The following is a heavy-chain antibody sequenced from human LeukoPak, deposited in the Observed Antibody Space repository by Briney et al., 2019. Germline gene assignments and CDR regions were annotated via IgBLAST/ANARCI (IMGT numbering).Heavy chain of an antibody. Sequence: TSSETLSLTCTVSGYSISSGYYWGWIRQPPGKGLEWIGSIYHSGSTNYNPSLKSRVTISVDKSKNQFSLKLSSVTAADTAMYYCARPRTSVSPFDYWGQGTLVTVSS. CDR3: ARPRTSVSPFDY. CDR1: GYSISSGYY. CDR2: IYHSGST. D-gene: IGHD5/OR15-5a*01. V-gene: IGHV4-38-2*02. J-gene: IGHJ4*02.